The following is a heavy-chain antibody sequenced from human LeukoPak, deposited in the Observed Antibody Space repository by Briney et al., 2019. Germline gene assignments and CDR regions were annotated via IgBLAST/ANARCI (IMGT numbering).Heavy chain of an antibody. Sequence: SENLSLTCAVYGGSFSGYYWSWIRQPPGKGLEWIGEINHSGSTNYNPSLKSRVTISVDTSKNQFSLKLSSVTAADTAVYYCARGRRIAARFYFDYWGQGTLVTVSS. CDR2: INHSGST. V-gene: IGHV4-34*01. CDR1: GGSFSGYY. CDR3: ARGRRIAARFYFDY. D-gene: IGHD6-6*01. J-gene: IGHJ4*02.